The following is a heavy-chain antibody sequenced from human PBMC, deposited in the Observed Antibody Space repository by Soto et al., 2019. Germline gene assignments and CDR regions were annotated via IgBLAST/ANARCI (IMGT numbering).Heavy chain of an antibody. V-gene: IGHV3-23*01. CDR1: GFTFSSYA. CDR3: ARSLFMAATDTEPFDS. J-gene: IGHJ4*02. CDR2: ISGGGNDK. Sequence: GGSRRLSCAASGFTFSSYAMSWVRQAPGKGLEWVSAISGGGNDKFYADSVKGRFTISRDNSKNTLYLHMNSLRAEDTAVHYCARSLFMAATDTEPFDSWGQGTLVTVSS. D-gene: IGHD6-13*01.